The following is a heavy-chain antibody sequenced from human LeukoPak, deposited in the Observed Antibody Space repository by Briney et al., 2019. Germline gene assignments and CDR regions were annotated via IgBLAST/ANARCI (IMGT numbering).Heavy chain of an antibody. CDR2: ISGYNGNT. V-gene: IGHV1-18*01. CDR3: ARSGGDY. D-gene: IGHD3-10*01. J-gene: IGHJ4*02. Sequence: GASVKGSCKASGFTFTSYGISWVRQAPGQGLDWMGWISGYNGNTNYAQKLQGRVTVTTHTSATTAHMELRSVRSNATTVYYCARSGGDYWGQGTLVTVSS. CDR1: GFTFTSYG.